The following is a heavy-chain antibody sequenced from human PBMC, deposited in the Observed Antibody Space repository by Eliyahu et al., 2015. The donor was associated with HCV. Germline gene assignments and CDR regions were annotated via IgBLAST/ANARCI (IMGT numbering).Heavy chain of an antibody. CDR3: ARTRSVRRPNDAFDI. Sequence: QVQLQESGPGLVKPSETLSLTCSVSGGSITIYYWSWIRQPPGKGLEWIGYIYYNGSTNYSPSLKSRVTISIDTSKNHFSLKLHSVTAADTAVYYCARTRSVRRPNDAFDIWGQGTMVTVSS. V-gene: IGHV4-59*01. CDR1: GGSITIYY. CDR2: IYYNGST. D-gene: IGHD3-16*01. J-gene: IGHJ3*02.